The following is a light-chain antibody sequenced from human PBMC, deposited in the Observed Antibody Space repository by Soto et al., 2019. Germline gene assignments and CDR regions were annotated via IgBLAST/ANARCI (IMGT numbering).Light chain of an antibody. J-gene: IGLJ2*01. Sequence: QSVLTQPASVSGSPGQSITISCTGTSSDVGGYNYVSWYQQHPGKAPKLMIYDVSNRPSGVSNRFSGSKSGNTASLTISGLQAEDEADYYCSSYTSSLGGFGGGTQLTVL. V-gene: IGLV2-14*01. CDR2: DVS. CDR1: SSDVGGYNY. CDR3: SSYTSSLGG.